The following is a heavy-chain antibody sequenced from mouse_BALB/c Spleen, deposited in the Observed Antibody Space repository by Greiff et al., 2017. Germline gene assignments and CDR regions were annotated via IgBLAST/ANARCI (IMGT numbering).Heavy chain of an antibody. D-gene: IGHD2-4*01. V-gene: IGHV2-2*02. J-gene: IGHJ2*01. CDR1: GFSLTSYG. CDR3: SRNVITRGGGDD. CDR2: IWSGGST. Sequence: VQLQQSGPGLVQPSQSLSITCTVSGFSLTSYGVHWVRQSPGKGLEWLGVIWSGGSTDYNAAFISRLSISKDNSKSQVFFKMNRLQANDTAIYFGSRNVITRGGGDDWGQGTTLTVSS.